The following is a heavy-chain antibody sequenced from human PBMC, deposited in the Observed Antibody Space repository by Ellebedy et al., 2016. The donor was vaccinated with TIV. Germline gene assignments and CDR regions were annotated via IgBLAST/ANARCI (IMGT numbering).Heavy chain of an antibody. D-gene: IGHD3-16*01. Sequence: PGGSLRLSCEASGFTFRSSWMPWVRQAPGKGLVWVSRLNSDVSSTSYADSVKGRFTISRDKATNTLDLQMTSLTAEDTAVYDCSRVEFWAQYATNYWGQGTLVTVSS. J-gene: IGHJ4*02. CDR3: SRVEFWAQYATNY. CDR2: LNSDVSST. V-gene: IGHV3-74*01. CDR1: GFTFRSSW.